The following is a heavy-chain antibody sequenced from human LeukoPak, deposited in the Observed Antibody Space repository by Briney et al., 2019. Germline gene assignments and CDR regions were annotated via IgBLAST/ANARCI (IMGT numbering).Heavy chain of an antibody. D-gene: IGHD5-12*01. J-gene: IGHJ4*02. CDR1: GFTFSSYA. Sequence: GGSLRLSCEASGFTFSSYAMSWVRQAPGKGLEWVSSISNSSGRTFYTDSVKGRFTISRDNSKITLYLQMNSLRAEDTAVYYCAKSYNGYESKPDYWGQGTLVTVSS. CDR3: AKSYNGYESKPDY. V-gene: IGHV3-23*01. CDR2: ISNSSGRT.